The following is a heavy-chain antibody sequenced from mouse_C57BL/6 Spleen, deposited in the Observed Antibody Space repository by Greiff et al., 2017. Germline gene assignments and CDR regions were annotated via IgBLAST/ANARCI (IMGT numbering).Heavy chain of an antibody. Sequence: EVKVVESGGGLVKPGGSLKLSCAASGFTFSDYGMHWVRQAPEKGLEWVAYISSGSSTIYYADTVKGRFTISRDNAKNTLFLQMTSLRSEDTAMYYCARNSQLGFYAMDYWGQGTSVTVSS. D-gene: IGHD4-1*02. J-gene: IGHJ4*01. V-gene: IGHV5-17*01. CDR3: ARNSQLGFYAMDY. CDR1: GFTFSDYG. CDR2: ISSGSSTI.